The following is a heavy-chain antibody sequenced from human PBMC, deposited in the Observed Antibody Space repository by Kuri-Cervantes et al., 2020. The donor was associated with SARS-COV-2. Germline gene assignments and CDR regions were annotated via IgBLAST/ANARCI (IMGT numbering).Heavy chain of an antibody. J-gene: IGHJ5*02. D-gene: IGHD2-2*01. Sequence: SQTLSLTCAVSGGSISSGGYSWSWIRQPPGKGLEWIGYIYYSGSTYYNPSLKSRVTISVDTSKNQFSLKLSSVTAADTAVYYCARSGGGQYQLLLDWFDPWGQGTLVTVSS. CDR2: IYYSGST. CDR3: ARSGGGQYQLLLDWFDP. CDR1: GGSISSGGYS. V-gene: IGHV4-30-2*05.